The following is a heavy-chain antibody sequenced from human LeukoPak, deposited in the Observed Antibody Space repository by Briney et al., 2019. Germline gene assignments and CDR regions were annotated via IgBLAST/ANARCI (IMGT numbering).Heavy chain of an antibody. D-gene: IGHD3-22*01. V-gene: IGHV4-31*03. CDR1: GGSISSGGYC. CDR3: ARAEDSSGYRFDY. J-gene: IGHJ4*02. Sequence: SETLSLTCTVSGGSISSGGYCWSWIRQHPGKGLEWIGYIYYSGSTYYNPSLKSRVTISVDTSKNQFSLKLSSVTAADTAVYYCARAEDSSGYRFDYWGQGTLVTVSS. CDR2: IYYSGST.